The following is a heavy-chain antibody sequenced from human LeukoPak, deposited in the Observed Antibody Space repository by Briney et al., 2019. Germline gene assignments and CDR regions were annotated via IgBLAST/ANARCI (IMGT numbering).Heavy chain of an antibody. Sequence: SETLSLTYTVSGASISSYYWSWIRQPAGKGLEWIGRIYASGSTNYNPSLKRRVTMSADTSKNQFSLKLSSVTAADTAVYYCAREVGHYTSGWLSSEYYFDYWGQGTLVTVSS. CDR2: IYASGST. CDR1: GASISSYY. J-gene: IGHJ4*02. V-gene: IGHV4-4*07. D-gene: IGHD6-19*01. CDR3: AREVGHYTSGWLSSEYYFDY.